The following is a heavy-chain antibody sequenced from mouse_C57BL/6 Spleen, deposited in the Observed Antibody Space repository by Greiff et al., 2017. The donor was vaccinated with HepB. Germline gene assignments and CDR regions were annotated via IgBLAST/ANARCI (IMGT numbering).Heavy chain of an antibody. CDR3: ARTPAPEKNYFDY. CDR2: IDPANGNT. V-gene: IGHV14-3*01. CDR1: GFNNKNTY. J-gene: IGHJ2*01. Sequence: VQLQQSVAELVRPGASVKLSCTASGFNNKNTYMHWVKQRPEQGLEWIGRIDPANGNTKYAPKFQGKATITADTSSNTAYLQLSSLTSEDTAIYYCARTPAPEKNYFDYWGQGTTLTVSS.